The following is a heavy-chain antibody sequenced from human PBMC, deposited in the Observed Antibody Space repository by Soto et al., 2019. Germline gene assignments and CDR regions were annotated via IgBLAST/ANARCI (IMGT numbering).Heavy chain of an antibody. CDR3: ARGVTGTTGFWFDT. J-gene: IGHJ5*02. CDR1: GHSFSAYY. V-gene: IGHV1-69*13. Sequence: SSVKVSCKASGHSFSAYYMHWVRQAPGQGLEWMGGIIPIFGTANYAQKFQGRVTITADESTSTAYMELSSLRSEDTAVYYCARGVTGTTGFWFDTWGQGTLVTVSA. CDR2: IIPIFGTA. D-gene: IGHD1-7*01.